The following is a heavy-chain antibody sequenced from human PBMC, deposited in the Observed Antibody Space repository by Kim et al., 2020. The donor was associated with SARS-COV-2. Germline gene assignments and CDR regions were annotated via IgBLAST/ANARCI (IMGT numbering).Heavy chain of an antibody. J-gene: IGHJ4*02. V-gene: IGHV3-21*01. CDR3: ARSLGRDSSGFSPNY. CDR1: GFTFSSYS. Sequence: GGSLRLSCAASGFTFSSYSMNWVRQAPGKGLEWVSSISSSSSYIYYADSVKGRFTISRDNAKNSLYLQMNSLRAEDTAVYYCARSLGRDSSGFSPNYWGQGTLVTVSS. D-gene: IGHD3-22*01. CDR2: ISSSSSYI.